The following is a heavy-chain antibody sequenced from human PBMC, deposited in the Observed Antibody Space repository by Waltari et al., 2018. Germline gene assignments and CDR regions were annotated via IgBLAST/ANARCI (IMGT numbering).Heavy chain of an antibody. V-gene: IGHV4-38-2*01. D-gene: IGHD4-17*01. CDR2: VYHFGSS. CDR1: GDSITRASY. J-gene: IGHJ4*02. CDR3: ARHESAHYGGFDS. Sequence: QVQLQESGPGLVKPSETPSLTCAVSGDSITRASYWGWIRQPPGTGLEWVGYVYHFGSSSYNPSLKSRVTMSVDTSKRQFSLNLSSVTAADTAVYYCARHESAHYGGFDSWGRGTLVTVSA.